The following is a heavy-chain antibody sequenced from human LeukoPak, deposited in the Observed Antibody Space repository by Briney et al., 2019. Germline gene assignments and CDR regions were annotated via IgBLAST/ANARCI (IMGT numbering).Heavy chain of an antibody. Sequence: SETLSLTCTVSGYSISTGYYWDWIRQPPGKGLEWIGTFYHGGSTYYNPSLKSRVTISVDTSKNQFSLNLTSVTAADTAVYYCARRAYGSGGDYFDYWGQGTLVTVSS. CDR3: ARRAYGSGGDYFDY. CDR1: GYSISTGYY. V-gene: IGHV4-38-2*02. J-gene: IGHJ4*02. CDR2: FYHGGST. D-gene: IGHD3-10*01.